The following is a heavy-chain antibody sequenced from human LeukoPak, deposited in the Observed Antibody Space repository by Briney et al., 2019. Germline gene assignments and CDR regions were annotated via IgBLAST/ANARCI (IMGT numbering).Heavy chain of an antibody. V-gene: IGHV4-61*01. CDR3: ARDQRSGWFFFDY. CDR1: GDSVSSTYYY. D-gene: IGHD6-19*01. CDR2: VYYSGTT. Sequence: SETLSLTCTVSGDSVSSTYYYWSWIRQPPGKGLEWIGSVYYSGTTNYNPSLKSRVTISVDTSKNQFSLKLSSVTAADTAMYYCARDQRSGWFFFDYWGQGNLVTVSP. J-gene: IGHJ4*02.